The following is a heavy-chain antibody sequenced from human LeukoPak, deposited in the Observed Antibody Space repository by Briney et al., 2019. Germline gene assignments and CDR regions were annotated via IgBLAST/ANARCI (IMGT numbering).Heavy chain of an antibody. D-gene: IGHD2-21*02. CDR2: IYYSRST. J-gene: IGHJ3*02. Sequence: SETLSLTCTVSGGSISSSSYYWGWIRQPPGKGLEWIGSIYYSRSTYYSPSLKSRVTISVDTSKNQFSLKLSSVTAADTAVYYCARRLVTERLAHHAFDIWGQGTMVTVSS. CDR3: ARRLVTERLAHHAFDI. V-gene: IGHV4-39*01. CDR1: GGSISSSSYY.